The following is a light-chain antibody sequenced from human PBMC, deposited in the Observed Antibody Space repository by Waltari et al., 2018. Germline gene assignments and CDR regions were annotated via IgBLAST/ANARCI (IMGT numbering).Light chain of an antibody. V-gene: IGKV3-15*01. CDR3: QQYKSWPLT. CDR1: QSLGSF. J-gene: IGKJ3*01. CDR2: GIS. Sequence: EIVMTQSPATLSVSPGERVTLSCRASQSLGSFLDWYQQKLGQAPRHLIPGISTRATGIPARFSGSGSGTVFTLTMSCLESENFAVYYCQQYKSWPLTFGPGTKVDIK.